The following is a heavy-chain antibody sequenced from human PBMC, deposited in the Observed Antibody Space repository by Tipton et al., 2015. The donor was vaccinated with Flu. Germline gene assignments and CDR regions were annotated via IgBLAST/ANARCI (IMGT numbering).Heavy chain of an antibody. J-gene: IGHJ4*02. CDR1: GFTFSSYA. Sequence: SLRLSCAASGFTFSSYAMSWVRQAPGKGLEWVSAISGSGGSTYYADSVKGRFTIPRDNSKNTLYLQMNSLRAEDTAVYYCAKDSFYDILTGFQGHYWGQGTLVTVSS. CDR3: AKDSFYDILTGFQGHY. V-gene: IGHV3-23*01. CDR2: ISGSGGST. D-gene: IGHD3-9*01.